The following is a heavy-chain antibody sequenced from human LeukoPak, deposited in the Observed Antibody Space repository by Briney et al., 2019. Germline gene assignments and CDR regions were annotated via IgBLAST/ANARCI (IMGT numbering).Heavy chain of an antibody. J-gene: IGHJ4*02. D-gene: IGHD3-22*01. CDR1: GYTLTELS. CDR3: ATEHTDYYDSSGYPYYFGY. V-gene: IGHV1-24*01. Sequence: ASVKVSCKVSGYTLTELSMHWVRQAPGKGLEWMGGFDPEDGETIYAQKFQGRVTMTEDTSTDTAYMELSSLRSEDTAVYYCATEHTDYYDSSGYPYYFGYWGQGTLVTVSS. CDR2: FDPEDGET.